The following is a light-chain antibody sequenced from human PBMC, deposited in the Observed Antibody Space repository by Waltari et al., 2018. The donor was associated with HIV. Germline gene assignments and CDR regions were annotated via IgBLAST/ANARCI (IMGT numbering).Light chain of an antibody. V-gene: IGLV2-8*01. CDR1: SSDVGGYNY. CDR2: DVS. J-gene: IGLJ2*01. Sequence: QSALTQPPSASGSPGQSVTISCTGTSSDVGGYNYVSWYQQHPGKAPKIMIYDVSKRPAGVPARFSGSKSGNTASLTVSGLQAEDEADYYCSSYAGRNNVVFGGGTKVTVL. CDR3: SSYAGRNNVV.